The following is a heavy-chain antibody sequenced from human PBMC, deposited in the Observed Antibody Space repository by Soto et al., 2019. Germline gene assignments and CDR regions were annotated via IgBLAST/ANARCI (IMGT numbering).Heavy chain of an antibody. CDR3: ARERHSSTVTTIDY. D-gene: IGHD4-17*01. CDR2: IYYSGST. V-gene: IGHV4-59*01. CDR1: GGSISSYY. J-gene: IGHJ4*02. Sequence: SETLSLTCTVSGGSISSYYWSWIRQPPGKGLEWIGYIYYSGSTNYNPSLKSRVTISVDTSKNQFSLKLSSVTAADTAVYYCARERHSSTVTTIDYWGQGTLVTVSS.